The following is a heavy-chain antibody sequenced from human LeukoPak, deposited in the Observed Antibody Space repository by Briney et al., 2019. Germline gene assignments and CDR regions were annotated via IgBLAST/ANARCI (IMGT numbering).Heavy chain of an antibody. Sequence: GGSLRLSCAASGFSFSDYVMHWVRQAPGKGLECVTFIRHDNSDRFYADSVKGRFTISSDISKNALYLQMNSLRPEDTAVYYCAREGIDAFDIWGQGTMVTVSS. J-gene: IGHJ3*02. CDR2: IRHDNSDR. V-gene: IGHV3-30*02. CDR1: GFSFSDYV. CDR3: AREGIDAFDI.